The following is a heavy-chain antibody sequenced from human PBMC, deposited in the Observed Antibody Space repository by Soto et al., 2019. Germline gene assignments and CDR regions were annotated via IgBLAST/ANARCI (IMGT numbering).Heavy chain of an antibody. J-gene: IGHJ3*02. CDR3: ARRYFDTAMAGDDALAI. CDR1: GGSISSSSYY. D-gene: IGHD5-18*01. CDR2: IYYSGST. V-gene: IGHV4-39*01. Sequence: SETLSLTCTVSGGSISSSSYYWGWIRQPPGKGLEWIGSIYYSGSTYYNPSLKSRGTISVDTSKNQFSLKLSSVTAADTAVYYCARRYFDTAMAGDDALAIWGQGTMVTV.